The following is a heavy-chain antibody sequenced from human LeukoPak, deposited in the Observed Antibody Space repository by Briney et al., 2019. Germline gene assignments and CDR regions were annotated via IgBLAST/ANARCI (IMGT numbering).Heavy chain of an antibody. D-gene: IGHD6-6*01. CDR2: ISSSGSTI. CDR3: ASLGSSRDGYFDY. Sequence: GGSLRLSCTVSGYTYSLCQMNGLRQAPGKGLEWVSYISSSGSTIYYADSVKGRFTISRDNAKNSLYLQINSLRAEDTAVYYSASLGSSRDGYFDYWGQGTLVTVSS. CDR1: GYTYSLCQ. J-gene: IGHJ4*02. V-gene: IGHV3-48*03.